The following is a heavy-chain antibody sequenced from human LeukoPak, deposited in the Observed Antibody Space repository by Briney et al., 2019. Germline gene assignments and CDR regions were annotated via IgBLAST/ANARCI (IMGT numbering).Heavy chain of an antibody. CDR3: AKDRRAGSYDY. V-gene: IGHV3-23*01. D-gene: IGHD3-10*01. Sequence: GGSLRLSCAASGFTFSSYGMNWVRQAPGKGLEWVSAISGSGGNTYYADSVKGRFTISRDNSKNTLYLQMSSLRAEDTAVYYCAKDRRAGSYDYWGQGTLVTVSS. CDR1: GFTFSSYG. CDR2: ISGSGGNT. J-gene: IGHJ4*02.